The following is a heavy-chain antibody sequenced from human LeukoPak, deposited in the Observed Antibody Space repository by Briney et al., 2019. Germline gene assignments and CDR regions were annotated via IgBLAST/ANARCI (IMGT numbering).Heavy chain of an antibody. J-gene: IGHJ5*02. D-gene: IGHD3-16*02. V-gene: IGHV1-46*01. CDR1: GYTFTSYY. CDR3: ARDNSVGDIAWWFDP. CDR2: INPSGGST. Sequence: ASVKVSCKASGYTFTSYYMHWVRQAPGQGLEWMGIINPSGGSTSYAQKFQGRVAMTRDMSTTTDYMELSSLRSEDTAVYYCARDNSVGDIAWWFDPWGQGTLVTVSS.